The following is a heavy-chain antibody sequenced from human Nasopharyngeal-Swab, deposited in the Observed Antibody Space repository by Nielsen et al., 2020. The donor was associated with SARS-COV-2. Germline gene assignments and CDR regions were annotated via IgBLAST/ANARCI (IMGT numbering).Heavy chain of an antibody. CDR3: TRRGLPAYYYYMDV. D-gene: IGHD3-16*01. J-gene: IGHJ6*03. V-gene: IGHV5-51*01. CDR1: GYSFTSYS. CDR2: IYPGDSDT. Sequence: GESLNISCQGSGYSFTSYSSGWVRQMPGKGLEWMGIIYPGDSDTRYSPSFRGQVTISADKSITTAYLQWSSLKASDTAMYYCTRRGLPAYYYYMDVWGKGTAVTVSS.